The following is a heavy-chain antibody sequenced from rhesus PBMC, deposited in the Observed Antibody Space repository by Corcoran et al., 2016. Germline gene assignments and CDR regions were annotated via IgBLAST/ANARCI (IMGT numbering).Heavy chain of an antibody. CDR2: IGG. Sequence: QVQLKESGPGLVKPSETLSLTCTFPGASISRGYAWSWIGQAPGKGLEWIGFIGGYYNPSLKSRVTISKDTSKNQFSLNLTSVTAADTAVYYCASGLNYGAPNFGLDSWGQGVVVTVSS. D-gene: IGHD1-26*01. CDR3: ASGLNYGAPNFGLDS. CDR1: GASISRGYA. J-gene: IGHJ6*01. V-gene: IGHV4-127*01.